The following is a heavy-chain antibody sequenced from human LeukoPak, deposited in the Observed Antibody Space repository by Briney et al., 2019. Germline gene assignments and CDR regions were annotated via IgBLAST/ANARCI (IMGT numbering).Heavy chain of an antibody. J-gene: IGHJ4*02. CDR3: ATGYCYDSSGFFDY. CDR1: GGSISSYY. D-gene: IGHD3-22*01. Sequence: SETLSLTCTVSGGSISSYYWSWIRQPPGKGLEWIGYIYYSGSTNYNPSLKSRVTISVDASKNQFSLKLTSVTAADTAVYYCATGYCYDSSGFFDYWGQGTLVTVSS. CDR2: IYYSGST. V-gene: IGHV4-59*01.